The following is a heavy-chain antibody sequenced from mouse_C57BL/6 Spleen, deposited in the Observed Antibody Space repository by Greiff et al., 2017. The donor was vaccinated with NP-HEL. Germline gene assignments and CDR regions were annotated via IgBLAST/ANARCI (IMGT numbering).Heavy chain of an antibody. CDR1: GFTFSSYA. CDR3: TRASKDYAMDY. J-gene: IGHJ4*01. V-gene: IGHV5-9-1*02. Sequence: EVHLVESGEGLVKPGGSLKLSCAASGFTFSSYAMSWVRQTPEKRLEWVAYISSGGDYIYYADTVKGRFTISRDNARNTLYLQMSSLKSEDTAMYYCTRASKDYAMDYWGQGTSVTVSS. D-gene: IGHD6-1*01. CDR2: ISSGGDYI.